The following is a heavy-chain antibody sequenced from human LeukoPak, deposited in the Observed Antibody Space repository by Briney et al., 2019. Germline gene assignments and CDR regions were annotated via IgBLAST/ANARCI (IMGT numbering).Heavy chain of an antibody. CDR3: AKDTDFWYFDY. CDR2: ISGSGGST. J-gene: IGHJ4*02. V-gene: IGHV3-23*01. CDR1: GFTFSSYA. D-gene: IGHD3-3*01. Sequence: GASLRLSRAASGFTFSSYAMSWVRQAPGKGLEWVSAISGSGGSTYYADSVKGRFTISRDNSKNTLYLQMNSLRAEDTAVYYCAKDTDFWYFDYWGQGTLVTVSS.